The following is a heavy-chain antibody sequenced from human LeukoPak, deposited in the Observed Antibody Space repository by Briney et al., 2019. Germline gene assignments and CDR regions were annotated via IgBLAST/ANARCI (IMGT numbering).Heavy chain of an antibody. D-gene: IGHD3-22*01. J-gene: IGHJ4*02. CDR3: ARDRAGYYDNSGIFFDY. CDR2: IGSRSTTI. CDR1: GGSISSGGYY. V-gene: IGHV3-11*04. Sequence: LSLTCTVSGGSISSGGYYWSWIRQHPGKGLEWISYIGSRSTTIYYADSVKGRFTISRDNAKNSLFLQMDSLRAEDTAMYYCARDRAGYYDNSGIFFDYWGQGTLVTVSS.